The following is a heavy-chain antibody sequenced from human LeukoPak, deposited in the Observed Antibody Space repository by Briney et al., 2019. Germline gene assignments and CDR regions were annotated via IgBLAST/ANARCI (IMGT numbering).Heavy chain of an antibody. J-gene: IGHJ3*02. CDR1: GGSLSSGSYY. CDR2: IYTSGSI. CDR3: ARAKQHDAFDI. V-gene: IGHV4-61*02. D-gene: IGHD6-13*01. Sequence: PSETLSLTCTVSGGSLSSGSYYWSWIRQPAGKGREWIGRIYTSGSINYNPSLKSRVTISVDTSKNQFSLERSAVTAADTAVYYCARAKQHDAFDIWGQGTMVTVSS.